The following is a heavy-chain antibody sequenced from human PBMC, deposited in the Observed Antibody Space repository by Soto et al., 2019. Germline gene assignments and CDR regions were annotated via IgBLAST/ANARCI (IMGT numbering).Heavy chain of an antibody. D-gene: IGHD1-26*01. CDR3: GRDGVGATPLGWFDP. CDR2: INPRSGDT. J-gene: IGHJ5*02. V-gene: IGHV1-2*06. CDR1: GYTFIGYY. Sequence: PVEVSCKASGYTFIGYYIHWVRQAPGQGLEWMGRINPRSGDTTYAQKFQGRLTMTRDTSISTAYMELSSLRSDDTAVYYCGRDGVGATPLGWFDPWGQGSLVTVSS.